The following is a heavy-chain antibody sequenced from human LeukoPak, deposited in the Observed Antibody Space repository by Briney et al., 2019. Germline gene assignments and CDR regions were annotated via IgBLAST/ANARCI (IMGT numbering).Heavy chain of an antibody. J-gene: IGHJ3*01. CDR3: AKDWKRERLEGAFNV. D-gene: IGHD1-1*01. Sequence: GGSLRLSCVASGIKFSNYGMHWVRQAPGKGLEWVAVISHDGSNIKYADSVKGRFTISRDNSKEMVYLQMNSLRIEDTAVYYCAKDWKRERLEGAFNVWGQGTMVTVSA. V-gene: IGHV3-30*18. CDR2: ISHDGSNI. CDR1: GIKFSNYG.